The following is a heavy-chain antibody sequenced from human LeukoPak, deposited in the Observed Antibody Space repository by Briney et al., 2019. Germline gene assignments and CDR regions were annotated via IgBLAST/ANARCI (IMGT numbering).Heavy chain of an antibody. CDR2: INPNSGGT. V-gene: IGHV1-2*06. CDR1: GYTFTGYY. Sequence: ASVKVSCKASGYTFTGYYMHWVRQAPGQGLEWMGRINPNSGGTNYAQKFQHRVTMTRDTSISTAYMELRRLRSDDTAVYYCARPYGSGSYYSDYWGQGTLVTVSS. J-gene: IGHJ4*02. CDR3: ARPYGSGSYYSDY. D-gene: IGHD3-10*01.